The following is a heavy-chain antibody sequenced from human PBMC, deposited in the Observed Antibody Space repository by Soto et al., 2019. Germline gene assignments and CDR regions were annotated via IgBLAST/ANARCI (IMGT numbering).Heavy chain of an antibody. V-gene: IGHV3-7*03. Sequence: GGSLRLSCEVSGFTFSMYSMSWVRQSPGKGLEWVAKIPQDGVDGHYADSVKGRFTISRDDGKNSLYLQLNNLRAEDTAVYYCARDHLILPAHDFFYGSDVWGRGATVTVSS. J-gene: IGHJ6*02. CDR3: ARDHLILPAHDFFYGSDV. D-gene: IGHD2-21*02. CDR1: GFTFSMYS. CDR2: IPQDGVDG.